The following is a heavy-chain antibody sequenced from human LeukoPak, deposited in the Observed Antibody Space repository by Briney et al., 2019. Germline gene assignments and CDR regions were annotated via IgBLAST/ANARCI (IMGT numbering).Heavy chain of an antibody. V-gene: IGHV4-4*09. CDR1: GGSISSYY. CDR2: IYTSGST. Sequence: PSETLSLTCTVSGGSISSYYWSWIRQPPGKGLEWIGYIYTSGSTNYNPSLKSRVTISVDTSKNQFSLKLSSVTAADTAVYYCAARSNGYYCYYMDVWGKGTTVTVSS. D-gene: IGHD3-16*01. CDR3: AARSNGYYCYYMDV. J-gene: IGHJ6*03.